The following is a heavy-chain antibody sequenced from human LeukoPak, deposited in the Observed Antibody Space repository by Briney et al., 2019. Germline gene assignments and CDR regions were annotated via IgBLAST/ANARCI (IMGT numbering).Heavy chain of an antibody. J-gene: IGHJ4*02. Sequence: PSQTLSLTCTVSGGSISGGGYYWSWIRQPPGKGLEWIGYIYHSGSTYYNPSLKSRVTISVDRSKNQFSLKLSSVTAADTAVYYCARRKGSSTRRYYFDYWGQGTLVTVSS. D-gene: IGHD6-6*01. CDR2: IYHSGST. V-gene: IGHV4-30-2*01. CDR1: GGSISGGGYY. CDR3: ARRKGSSTRRYYFDY.